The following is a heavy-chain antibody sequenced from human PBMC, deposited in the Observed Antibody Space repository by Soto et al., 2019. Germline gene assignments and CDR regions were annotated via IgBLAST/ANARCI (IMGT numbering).Heavy chain of an antibody. V-gene: IGHV4-31*03. CDR3: ARSDCSGGSCYSFYYYGMDV. Sequence: QVQLQESGPGLVKPPQTLSLTCTVSGGSISSGGYYWSWIRQHPGKGLEWIGYIYYSGSTYYNPSLKSRVTISVDTSKNQFSLKLSSVTAADTAVYYCARSDCSGGSCYSFYYYGMDVWGQGTTVTVSS. CDR2: IYYSGST. CDR1: GGSISSGGYY. D-gene: IGHD2-15*01. J-gene: IGHJ6*02.